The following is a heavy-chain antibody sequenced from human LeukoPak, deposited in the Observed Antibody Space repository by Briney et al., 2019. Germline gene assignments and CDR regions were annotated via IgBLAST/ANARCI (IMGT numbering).Heavy chain of an antibody. CDR1: GFSFDSNS. J-gene: IGHJ3*02. Sequence: GGSLRLSCAASGFSFDSNSMNWVRQAPGKGLEWVSYISPSPSTIYYADSVRGRFTIFRDNAKDSLYLQMNSLRDEDTAVYYCARDSQYAFDIWGQGTMVTVSS. V-gene: IGHV3-48*02. CDR3: ARDSQYAFDI. CDR2: ISPSPSTI.